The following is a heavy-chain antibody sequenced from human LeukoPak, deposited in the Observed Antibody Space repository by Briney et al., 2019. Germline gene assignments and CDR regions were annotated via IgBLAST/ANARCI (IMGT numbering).Heavy chain of an antibody. V-gene: IGHV4-34*01. Sequence: SETLSLTCAVYGGSFSGYYWSWVRQPPGKGLEWIGEINHSGSTNYNPSLKSRVTISVDTSKNQFSLKLSSVTAADTAVYYCARVTAVAGTGAFDIWGQGTMVTVSS. CDR1: GGSFSGYY. J-gene: IGHJ3*02. CDR3: ARVTAVAGTGAFDI. D-gene: IGHD6-19*01. CDR2: INHSGST.